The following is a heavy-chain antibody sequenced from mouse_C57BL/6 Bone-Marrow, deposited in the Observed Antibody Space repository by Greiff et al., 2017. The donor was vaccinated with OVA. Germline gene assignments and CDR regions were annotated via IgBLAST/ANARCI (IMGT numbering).Heavy chain of an antibody. CDR1: GFNIKDDY. CDR2: IDPEHGDT. CDR3: TTSLTTVVATEYYFDY. J-gene: IGHJ2*01. Sequence: VHVKQSGAELVRPGASVKLSCTASGFNIKDDYMHWVKQRPEQGLEWIGWIDPEHGDTEYASKFQGKATITADTSSNTAYLQLSSLTSEDTAVYYCTTSLTTVVATEYYFDYWGQGTTLTVSS. D-gene: IGHD1-1*01. V-gene: IGHV14-4*01.